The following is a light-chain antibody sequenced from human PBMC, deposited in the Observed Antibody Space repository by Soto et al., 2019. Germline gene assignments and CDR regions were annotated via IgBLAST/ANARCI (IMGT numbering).Light chain of an antibody. CDR1: SSAVGSYNL. CDR2: EGS. V-gene: IGLV2-23*01. CDR3: CSYAGSSTVV. Sequence: QSALTQPASVSGSPGQSITISCTGTSSAVGSYNLVSWYQQHPGKAPKLMIYEGSERPSGVSYRFSGSKSGNTASLTISGLQAEDEADYYCCSYAGSSTVVFGGGTKVTVL. J-gene: IGLJ2*01.